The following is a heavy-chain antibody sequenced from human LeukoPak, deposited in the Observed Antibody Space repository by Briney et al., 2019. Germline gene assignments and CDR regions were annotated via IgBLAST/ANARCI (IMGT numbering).Heavy chain of an antibody. D-gene: IGHD5-12*01. CDR2: NYYSGST. CDR1: GGSISSYY. CDR3: ARSRVATITPFDY. Sequence: SSETLSLTCTVSGGSISSYYWSWIRQPPGKGLEWIGYNYYSGSTNYNPSLKSRVTISVDTSKNQFSLKLSSVTAADTAVYYCARSRVATITPFDYWGQGTLVTVSS. J-gene: IGHJ4*02. V-gene: IGHV4-59*01.